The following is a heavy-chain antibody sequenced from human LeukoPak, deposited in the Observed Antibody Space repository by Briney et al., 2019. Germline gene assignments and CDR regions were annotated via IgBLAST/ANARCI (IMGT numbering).Heavy chain of an antibody. CDR2: INHSGST. CDR1: GGSFSGYY. J-gene: IGHJ4*02. D-gene: IGHD3-22*01. Sequence: SETLSLTCAVYGGSFSGYYWSWIRQPPGKGLEWIGEINHSGSTNYNPSLKSRVTISVDTSKNQFSLKLSSVTAADTAVYYCAGDSGYFLFDYWGQGTLVTVS. V-gene: IGHV4-34*01. CDR3: AGDSGYFLFDY.